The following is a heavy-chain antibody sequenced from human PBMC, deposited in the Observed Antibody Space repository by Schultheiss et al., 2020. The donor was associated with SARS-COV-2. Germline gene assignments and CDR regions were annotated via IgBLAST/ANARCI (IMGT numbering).Heavy chain of an antibody. CDR1: GFTFSSYS. J-gene: IGHJ6*03. D-gene: IGHD6-13*01. Sequence: GESLKISCAASGFTFSSYSMNWVRQAPGKGLEWVSSISSSSSYIYYADSVKGRFTISRDNAKNSLYLQMNSLRAEDTAVYYCAREFLDSSSWFYYYYYYMDVWGKGTTVTVSS. V-gene: IGHV3-21*01. CDR3: AREFLDSSSWFYYYYYYMDV. CDR2: ISSSSSYI.